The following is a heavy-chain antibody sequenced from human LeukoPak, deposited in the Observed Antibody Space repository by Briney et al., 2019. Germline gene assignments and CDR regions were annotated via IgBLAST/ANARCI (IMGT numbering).Heavy chain of an antibody. CDR3: ARAFGSYQYYFDY. CDR1: GGSISSSSYY. D-gene: IGHD1-26*01. J-gene: IGHJ4*02. Sequence: SETLSLTCTVSGGSISSSSYYWGWIRQPPGKGLEWIGSIYYSGSTYYNPSLESRVTMSVDTSKNQFSLKLSSVTAADTAVYYCARAFGSYQYYFDYWGQGTLVTVSS. CDR2: IYYSGST. V-gene: IGHV4-39*07.